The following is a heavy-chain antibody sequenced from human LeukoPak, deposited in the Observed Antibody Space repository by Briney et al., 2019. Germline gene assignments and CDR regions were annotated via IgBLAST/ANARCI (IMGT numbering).Heavy chain of an antibody. CDR1: GFSFSSYS. CDR2: IRYDGSNK. D-gene: IGHD4-11*01. J-gene: IGHJ4*02. Sequence: GGSLRLSCAASGFSFSSYSMNWVRQAPGKGLEWVAFIRYDGSNKYYADSVKGRFTISRDNSKNTLYLQMNSLRAEDTAVYYCAKVMSNSGVYFDYWGQGTLVTVSS. CDR3: AKVMSNSGVYFDY. V-gene: IGHV3-30*02.